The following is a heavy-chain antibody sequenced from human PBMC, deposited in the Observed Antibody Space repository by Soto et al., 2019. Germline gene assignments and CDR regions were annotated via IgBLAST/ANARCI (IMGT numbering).Heavy chain of an antibody. CDR2: IIPIFGTA. J-gene: IGHJ3*02. CDR3: ARDKGYSYGPTDAFDI. V-gene: IGHV1-69*05. Sequence: SVKVSCKASGGTFSSYAISWVRQAPGQGLEWMGGIIPIFGTANYAQKLQGRVTMTTDTSTSTAYMELRSLRSDDTAVYYCARDKGYSYGPTDAFDIWGQGTMVTVSS. D-gene: IGHD5-18*01. CDR1: GGTFSSYA.